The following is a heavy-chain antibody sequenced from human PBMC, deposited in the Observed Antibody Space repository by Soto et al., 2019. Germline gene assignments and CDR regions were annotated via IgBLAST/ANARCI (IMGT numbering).Heavy chain of an antibody. V-gene: IGHV1-69*13. J-gene: IGHJ5*02. Sequence: SVKVSCKASGGTFSSYAISWVRQAPGQGLEWMGGVIPIFGTANYAQKFQGRVTITADESTSTAYMELSSLRSEDTAVYYCAREVILVGATEWFDPWGQGTRVTVS. CDR1: GGTFSSYA. CDR3: AREVILVGATEWFDP. CDR2: VIPIFGTA. D-gene: IGHD1-26*01.